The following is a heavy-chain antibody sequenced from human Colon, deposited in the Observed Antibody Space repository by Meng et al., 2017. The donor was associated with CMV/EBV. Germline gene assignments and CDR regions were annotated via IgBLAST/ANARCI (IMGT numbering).Heavy chain of an antibody. Sequence: QVQLVQSRSELKKPGASVKISCKASGYTFSRYNINWVRQAPGQWLEWMGYINPKTVKPTYVQGFTGRFVFSLDTSVSTAYLQISSLKPEDTAVYYCATGSVAADGKGYWGQGTLVTVSS. V-gene: IGHV7-4-1*02. CDR2: INPKTVKP. D-gene: IGHD6-13*01. J-gene: IGHJ1*01. CDR1: GYTFSRYN. CDR3: ATGSVAADGKGY.